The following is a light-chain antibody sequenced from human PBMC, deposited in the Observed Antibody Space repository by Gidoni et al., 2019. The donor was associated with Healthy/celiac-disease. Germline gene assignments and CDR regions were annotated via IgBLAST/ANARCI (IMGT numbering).Light chain of an antibody. CDR1: QSVLYSSNNKNY. Sequence: DIVLTQSPDSLAVSLGERAAINCKSNQSVLYSSNNKNYLAWYQQKPGQPPKLLIYWASTRESGVPDRFSGSGSGTDFTLTISSLQAEDVAVYYCQQYYSTPLTFXGXTKVEIK. CDR2: WAS. V-gene: IGKV4-1*01. J-gene: IGKJ4*01. CDR3: QQYYSTPLT.